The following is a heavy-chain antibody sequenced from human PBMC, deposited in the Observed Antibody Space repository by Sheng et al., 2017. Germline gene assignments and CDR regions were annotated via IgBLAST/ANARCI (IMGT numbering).Heavy chain of an antibody. Sequence: QVQLVESGGGVVQPGRSLRLSCAASGFTFSSYGMHWVRQAPGKGLEWVAVISYDGSNKYYADSVKGRFTISRDNSKNTLYLQMNSLRAEDTAVYYCAKRDDYGDALMDVWGQ. V-gene: IGHV3-30*18. D-gene: IGHD4-17*01. J-gene: IGHJ6*02. CDR2: ISYDGSNK. CDR1: GFTFSSYG. CDR3: AKRDDYGDALMDV.